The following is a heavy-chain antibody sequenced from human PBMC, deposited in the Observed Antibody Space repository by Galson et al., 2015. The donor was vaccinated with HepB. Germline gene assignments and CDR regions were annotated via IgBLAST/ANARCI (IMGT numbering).Heavy chain of an antibody. CDR3: TRASRGSWIQLWFYGMEV. V-gene: IGHV3-49*03. CDR1: GFTFGDYD. J-gene: IGHJ6*02. Sequence: SLRLSCAASGFTFGDYDMSWFRQAPGKGLEWVGFIRSKAYGGTTEYAASVKGRFTISRDDSKSIAYLQMNSLKTEDTAVYYCTRASRGSWIQLWFYGMEVWGQGTTVTVSS. D-gene: IGHD5-18*01. CDR2: IRSKAYGGTT.